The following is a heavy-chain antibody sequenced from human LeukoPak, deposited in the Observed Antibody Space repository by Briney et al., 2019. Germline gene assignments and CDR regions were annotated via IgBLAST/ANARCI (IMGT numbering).Heavy chain of an antibody. CDR2: VEDSGPT. J-gene: IGHJ4*02. Sequence: GSVEDSGPTRYNPSLRGRVSLSVDASQKQFSLRLSSVTAADTAMYYCARGYFGPGYYFDNWGQGALVTVAS. V-gene: IGHV4-39*07. CDR3: ARGYFGPGYYFDN. D-gene: IGHD3-22*01.